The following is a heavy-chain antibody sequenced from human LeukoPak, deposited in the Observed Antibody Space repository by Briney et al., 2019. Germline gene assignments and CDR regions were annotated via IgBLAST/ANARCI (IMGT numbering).Heavy chain of an antibody. CDR1: GGTFSSYA. J-gene: IGHJ4*02. CDR2: IIPILGIA. V-gene: IGHV1-69*04. CDR3: ARENGYGDYIDY. Sequence: SVKVSCKASGGTFSSYAISWVRQAPGQGLAWMGRIIPILGIANYAQKFQGRVTITADKSTSTAYMELSSLRSEDTAVYYCARENGYGDYIDYWGQGTLVTVSS. D-gene: IGHD4-17*01.